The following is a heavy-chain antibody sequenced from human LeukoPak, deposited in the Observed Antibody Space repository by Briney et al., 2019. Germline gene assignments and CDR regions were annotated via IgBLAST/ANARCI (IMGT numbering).Heavy chain of an antibody. D-gene: IGHD6-19*01. J-gene: IGHJ4*02. CDR2: ISSSSSYI. CDR3: AKDSSGGDFDY. CDR1: GFTFSSYS. V-gene: IGHV3-21*01. Sequence: GGSLRLSCAASGFTFSSYSTNWVRQAPGKGLEWVSSISSSSSYIYYADSVKGRFTISRDNAKNSLYLQMNSLRAEDTAVYNCAKDSSGGDFDYWGQGTLVTVSS.